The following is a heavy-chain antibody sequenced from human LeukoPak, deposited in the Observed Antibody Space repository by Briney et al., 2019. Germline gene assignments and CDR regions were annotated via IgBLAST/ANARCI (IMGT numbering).Heavy chain of an antibody. D-gene: IGHD3-22*01. V-gene: IGHV4-59*08. Sequence: SDTLSLTCTVSGGSISSYYWSWIRQPPGKGLEWIGYIYYSGCTNYNPSLKSRVTISVDTSKNHFSLKLSSVTAADPAVYYLGRGVSYYDSSGYYNKYFQHWGQGTLVTVSS. CDR2: IYYSGCT. CDR1: GGSISSYY. J-gene: IGHJ1*01. CDR3: GRGVSYYDSSGYYNKYFQH.